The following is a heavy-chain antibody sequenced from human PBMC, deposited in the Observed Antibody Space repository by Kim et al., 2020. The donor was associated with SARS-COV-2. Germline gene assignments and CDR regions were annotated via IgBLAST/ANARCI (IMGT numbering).Heavy chain of an antibody. CDR3: ARVFSGSYYGGYYYYYGM. V-gene: IGHV4-59*01. Sequence: SETLSLTCTVSGGSISSYYWSWIRQPPGKGLEWIGYIYYSGSTNYNPSLKSRVTISVDTSKNQFSLKLSSVTAADTAVYYCARVFSGSYYGGYYYYYGM. CDR2: IYYSGST. J-gene: IGHJ6*01. CDR1: GGSISSYY. D-gene: IGHD1-26*01.